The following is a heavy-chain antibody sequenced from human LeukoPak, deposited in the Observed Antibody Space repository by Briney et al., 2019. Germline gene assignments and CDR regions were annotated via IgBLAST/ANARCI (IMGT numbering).Heavy chain of an antibody. V-gene: IGHV4-4*07. D-gene: IGHD2-21*01. CDR2: IYPSGGT. CDR1: GGSISGFY. J-gene: IGHJ4*02. CDR3: AREYGDLDY. Sequence: SETLSLICTLSGGSISGFYWSWIRQPAGKGLEWIGRIYPSGGTNYNPSLKSRVTMSTYTSTNQFSLKLRSVTAADTAVYYCAREYGDLDYWGQGTLVTVSS.